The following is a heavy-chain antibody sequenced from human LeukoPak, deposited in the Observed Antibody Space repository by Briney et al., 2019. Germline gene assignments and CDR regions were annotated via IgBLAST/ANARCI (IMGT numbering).Heavy chain of an antibody. D-gene: IGHD3-10*01. V-gene: IGHV3-11*01. CDR3: ARGTGSYYSYYYMDV. CDR1: GFTCSDYY. CDR2: ISSSGSTI. J-gene: IGHJ6*03. Sequence: GGSLRLSCAASGFTCSDYYMSWIRQAPGKGLEWVSYISSSGSTIYYADSVKGRFTISRDNAKNSLYLQMNSLRAEDTAVYYCARGTGSYYSYYYMDVWGKGTTVTVSS.